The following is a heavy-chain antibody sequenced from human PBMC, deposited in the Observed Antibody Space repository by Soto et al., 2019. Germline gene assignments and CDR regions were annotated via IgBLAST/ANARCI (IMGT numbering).Heavy chain of an antibody. V-gene: IGHV4-30-4*01. D-gene: IGHD4-17*01. Sequence: QVRLQESGPGLVKPSQTLSLSCTVSGDSMSRGDYYWSWIRQPPGKGLEWIGFIYHTGRTYYSPSLKGRVDISVDTSKNQFSLKLSSVTAADTAVYYCARNPLYDYGDLSHVFDMWGQGTMVTVSS. J-gene: IGHJ3*02. CDR2: IYHTGRT. CDR3: ARNPLYDYGDLSHVFDM. CDR1: GDSMSRGDYY.